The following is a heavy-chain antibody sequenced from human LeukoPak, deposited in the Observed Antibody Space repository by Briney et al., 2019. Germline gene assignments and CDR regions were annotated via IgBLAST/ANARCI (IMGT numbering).Heavy chain of an antibody. Sequence: GASVKVSCKASGYTFTDYYIHWVRQAPGQGLEWMGWISPNSGGTYYAQNFQDRVTMTRDTSITTAYMGLSRLRSDDTAVYYCARRGPDFYGYDYWGQGTLVTVSS. CDR1: GYTFTDYY. V-gene: IGHV1-2*02. CDR2: ISPNSGGT. J-gene: IGHJ4*02. CDR3: ARRGPDFYGYDY. D-gene: IGHD3-3*01.